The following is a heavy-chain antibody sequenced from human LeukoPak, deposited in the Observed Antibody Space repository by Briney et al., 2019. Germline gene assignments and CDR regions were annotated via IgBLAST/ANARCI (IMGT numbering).Heavy chain of an antibody. D-gene: IGHD3-10*01. CDR2: INHSGST. Sequence: PSETLSLTCAVYGGSFSGYYWSWIRQPPGKGLEWIGEINHSGSTNYNPSLKSRVTISVDTSKNQFSLKLSSVTAADTAVYYCARGPEYYYGSGSYYYYYYMDVWGKGTTVTVSS. CDR3: ARGPEYYYGSGSYYYYYYMDV. V-gene: IGHV4-34*01. J-gene: IGHJ6*03. CDR1: GGSFSGYY.